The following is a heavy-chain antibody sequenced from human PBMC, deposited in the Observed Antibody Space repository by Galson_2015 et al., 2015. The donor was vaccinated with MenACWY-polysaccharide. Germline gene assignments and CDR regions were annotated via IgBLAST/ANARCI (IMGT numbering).Heavy chain of an antibody. CDR3: ARVPFRELTMVRGPLDY. V-gene: IGHV1-69*06. D-gene: IGHD3-10*01. CDR1: GGSFSSFG. CDR2: IIPVFETS. J-gene: IGHJ4*02. Sequence: SVKVSCKASGGSFSSFGVSWVRQAPGQGLEWMGGIIPVFETSTYAQKFQGRVTISADKSTTTTFMEVTSLTSEDTAVYYCARVPFRELTMVRGPLDYWGQGTLVTVSS.